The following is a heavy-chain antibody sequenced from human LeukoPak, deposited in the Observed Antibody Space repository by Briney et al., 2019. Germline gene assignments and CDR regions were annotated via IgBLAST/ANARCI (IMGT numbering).Heavy chain of an antibody. J-gene: IGHJ4*02. Sequence: SETLSLTCAVYGGSFSGYYWSWIRQPQGKGLEWIGEINHSGSTNYNPSLKSRVTISVDTSKNQFSLKLSSVTAADTAVYYCARGSYYDFWSGYYKGPYFDYWGQGTLVTVSS. CDR3: ARGSYYDFWSGYYKGPYFDY. D-gene: IGHD3-3*01. V-gene: IGHV4-34*01. CDR1: GGSFSGYY. CDR2: INHSGST.